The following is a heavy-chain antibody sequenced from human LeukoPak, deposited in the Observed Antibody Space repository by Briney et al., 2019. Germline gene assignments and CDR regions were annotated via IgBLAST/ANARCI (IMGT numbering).Heavy chain of an antibody. CDR3: AKAPSPYGSGSYFDY. J-gene: IGHJ4*02. CDR2: ISGSGGST. CDR1: GFTFSTYA. D-gene: IGHD3-10*01. V-gene: IGHV3-23*01. Sequence: GGSLRLSCAVSGFTFSTYAMNWVRRAPGKGLEWLSGISGSGGSTYYAYSVKGWFTISRDNSKNTLYLQMNSLRAEDMALYYCAKAPSPYGSGSYFDYWGQGTLVTVSS.